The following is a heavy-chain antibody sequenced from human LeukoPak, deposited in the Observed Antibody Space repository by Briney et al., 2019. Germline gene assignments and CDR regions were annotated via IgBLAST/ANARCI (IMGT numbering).Heavy chain of an antibody. V-gene: IGHV4-39*01. J-gene: IGHJ6*02. CDR3: ARHPAAVATGAYSGMDV. CDR1: GGSISSSSYY. Sequence: SQTLSLTCTVSGGSISSSSYYWRWIRQPPGKRLEWIATISYSGSTSYNRSLKSRVIVSVDTSKNQFSLDLYSVTAADTAVYYCARHPAAVATGAYSGMDVWGQGTTVTVSS. CDR2: ISYSGST. D-gene: IGHD6-13*01.